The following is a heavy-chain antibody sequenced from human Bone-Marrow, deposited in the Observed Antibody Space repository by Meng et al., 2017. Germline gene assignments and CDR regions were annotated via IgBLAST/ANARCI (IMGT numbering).Heavy chain of an antibody. Sequence: QVQLQESGPGLVNPSETRSLTCTVSGGSISSYYWSWIRQPAGKGLEWIGRIYTSGSTNYNPSLKSRVTMSVDTSKNQFSLKLSSVTAADTAVYYCARAGGVAVAGIFLGFDPWGQGTLVTVSS. CDR3: ARAGGVAVAGIFLGFDP. CDR1: GGSISSYY. D-gene: IGHD6-19*01. CDR2: IYTSGST. V-gene: IGHV4-4*07. J-gene: IGHJ5*02.